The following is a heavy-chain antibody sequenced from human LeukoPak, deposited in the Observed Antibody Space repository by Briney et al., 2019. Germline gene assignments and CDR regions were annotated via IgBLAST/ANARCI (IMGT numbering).Heavy chain of an antibody. V-gene: IGHV4-38-2*02. CDR3: ARGKSRGSHIDY. Sequence: SETLSLTCTVSAYSISTDYYWGWIRQPPGKGLEWIGSIYHSGSAYYNPSLKSRVTISVDTSKNQFSLRLRSVTAADTALYYCARGKSRGSHIDYWGQGTLVTVSS. CDR2: IYHSGSA. D-gene: IGHD1-26*01. CDR1: AYSISTDYY. J-gene: IGHJ4*02.